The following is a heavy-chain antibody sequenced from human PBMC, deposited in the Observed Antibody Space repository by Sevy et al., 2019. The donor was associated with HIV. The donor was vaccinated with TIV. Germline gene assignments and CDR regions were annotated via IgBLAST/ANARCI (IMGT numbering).Heavy chain of an antibody. CDR3: ARVVWWQQLVRGLFFDY. V-gene: IGHV3-7*03. J-gene: IGHJ4*02. CDR2: IKQDGSEK. Sequence: GGSLRLSCAASGFTFSSYWMSWVRQAPGKGLEWVANIKQDGSEKYYVDSVKGRFTISRDNAKNSLYLQMNSLRAEDTAVYYCARVVWWQQLVRGLFFDYWGQGTLVTVSS. CDR1: GFTFSSYW. D-gene: IGHD6-13*01.